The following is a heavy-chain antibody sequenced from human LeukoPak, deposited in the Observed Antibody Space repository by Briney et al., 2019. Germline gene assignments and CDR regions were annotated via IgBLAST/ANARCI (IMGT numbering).Heavy chain of an antibody. CDR2: IRYDGSNK. Sequence: GGSLRLSCAASGFTFSSYWMSWVRQAPGKGLEWVAFIRYDGSNKYYADSVKGRFTISRDNSKNTVSLQMNSLRAEDTAVYYCAKRGYSSSWNFDSWGQGTLVTVSS. CDR3: AKRGYSSSWNFDS. CDR1: GFTFSSYW. V-gene: IGHV3-30*02. D-gene: IGHD6-13*01. J-gene: IGHJ4*02.